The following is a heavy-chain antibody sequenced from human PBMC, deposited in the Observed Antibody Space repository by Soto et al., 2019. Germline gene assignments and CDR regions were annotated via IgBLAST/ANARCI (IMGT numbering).Heavy chain of an antibody. J-gene: IGHJ6*02. V-gene: IGHV4-30-4*01. CDR3: AREKYYGSGSTDQYYYGMDF. Sequence: QVQLQESGPGLVKPSQTLSLTCTVSGGSISSGDYYWGWIRQPPGKGLEWIGYIYYSGSTYYNPSLQSLDTISVDTSKNQFSLKLSSVTAADTAVYYWAREKYYGSGSTDQYYYGMDFWGQGTTVTVSS. CDR2: IYYSGST. D-gene: IGHD3-10*01. CDR1: GGSISSGDYY.